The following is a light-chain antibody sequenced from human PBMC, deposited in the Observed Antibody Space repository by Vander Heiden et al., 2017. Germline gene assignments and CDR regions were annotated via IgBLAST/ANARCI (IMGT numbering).Light chain of an antibody. J-gene: IGLJ3*02. V-gene: IGLV1-44*01. CDR2: SSN. Sequence: QSLPSPPPSASGTPGPRLTIPCSGTCSNIGSNTGNWYQQHPRPAPNLLINSSNRRPSGVPDRFSGSKSGATTSLAISGRQSEDEAGYYCAAWGDSLNGLVFGGGTKLTVL. CDR1: CSNIGSNT. CDR3: AAWGDSLNGLV.